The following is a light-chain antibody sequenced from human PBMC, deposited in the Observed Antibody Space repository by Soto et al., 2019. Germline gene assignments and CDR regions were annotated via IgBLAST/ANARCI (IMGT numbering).Light chain of an antibody. Sequence: DIQMTQSPSTLSGSVGDRVTITCRASESIGKWLAWYQQKPGTAPRLLIYDASTLESGVPARFSGGGSGTDFTLTISSLQPADFASYYCHSRAFGQGTRLEIK. CDR1: ESIGKW. CDR2: DAS. V-gene: IGKV1-5*01. J-gene: IGKJ5*01. CDR3: HSRA.